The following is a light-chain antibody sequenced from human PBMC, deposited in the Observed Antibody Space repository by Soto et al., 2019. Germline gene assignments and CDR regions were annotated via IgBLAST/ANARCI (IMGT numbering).Light chain of an antibody. CDR2: GAS. CDR3: QQYDNSPWT. V-gene: IGKV3-20*01. J-gene: IGKJ1*01. CDR1: QSVSSSS. Sequence: EIVLTQSPGTLSLSPGERATLSCRASQSVSSSSLAWYQQKPGQAPRLLIYGASSRATGIPDRFSGGGSGTDFTLTISRLEPEDFAVYYCQQYDNSPWTFGQGTKVEIK.